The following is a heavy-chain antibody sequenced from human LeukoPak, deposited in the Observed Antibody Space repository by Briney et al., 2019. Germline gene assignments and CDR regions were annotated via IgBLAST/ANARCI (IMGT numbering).Heavy chain of an antibody. CDR2: IIPIFGTA. CDR1: GGTFSSYA. CDR3: ARGILEWLPPYYYYMDV. D-gene: IGHD3-3*01. V-gene: IGHV1-69*05. Sequence: ASVKVSCKASGGTFSSYAISWVRQAPGQGLEWMGGIIPIFGTANYAQKFQGRVTITTDESTSTAYMELSSLRSEDTAVYYCARGILEWLPPYYYYMDVWGKGTTVTVSS. J-gene: IGHJ6*03.